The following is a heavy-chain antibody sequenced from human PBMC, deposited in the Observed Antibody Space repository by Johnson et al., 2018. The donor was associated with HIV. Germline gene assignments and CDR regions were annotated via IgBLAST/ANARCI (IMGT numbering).Heavy chain of an antibody. J-gene: IGHJ3*02. Sequence: VLLVESGGGVVQPGGSLRLSCAASGFTFSSYAMSWVRQAPGKGLEWVSGISWNSGSIGYADSVKGRFTISRDNAKNSLYLQMNSLRAEDTALYYCAKVPWGYSGYDTAFDIWGQGTMVTVSS. V-gene: IGHV3-9*01. CDR1: GFTFSSYA. CDR3: AKVPWGYSGYDTAFDI. CDR2: ISWNSGSI. D-gene: IGHD5-12*01.